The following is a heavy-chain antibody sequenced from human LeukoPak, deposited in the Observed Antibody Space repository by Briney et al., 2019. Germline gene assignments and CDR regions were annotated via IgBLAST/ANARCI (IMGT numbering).Heavy chain of an antibody. D-gene: IGHD3-9*01. J-gene: IGHJ6*03. V-gene: IGHV1-3*03. CDR2: ITTGRGDT. CDR3: ARVHLSGRYFDWSYYYYMDV. Sequence: ASVKVSCKASGYTFTDYALHWVRQAPGQSLEWMGWITTGRGDTQYSQAFQRRITITRDKSASTVSMDLSALRSEDTAVYYCARVHLSGRYFDWSYYYYMDVWGKGTTVTVSS. CDR1: GYTFTDYA.